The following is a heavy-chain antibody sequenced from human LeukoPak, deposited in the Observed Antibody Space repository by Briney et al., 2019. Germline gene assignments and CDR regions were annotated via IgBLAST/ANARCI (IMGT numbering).Heavy chain of an antibody. J-gene: IGHJ5*02. Sequence: SVKVSCKASGGTFSSYAISWVRQAPGQGLEWMGRIIPILGIANYAQKFQGRVAITADKSTSTAYMELSSLRSEDTAVYYCARDTGQQLVNWFDPWGQGTLVTVSS. V-gene: IGHV1-69*04. CDR2: IIPILGIA. CDR1: GGTFSSYA. D-gene: IGHD6-13*01. CDR3: ARDTGQQLVNWFDP.